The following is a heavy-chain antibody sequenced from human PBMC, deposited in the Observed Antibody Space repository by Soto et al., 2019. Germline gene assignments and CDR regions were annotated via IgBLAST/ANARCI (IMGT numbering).Heavy chain of an antibody. V-gene: IGHV3-7*03. D-gene: IGHD3-3*01. CDR3: ARATRPPFWRGYYADY. J-gene: IGHJ4*02. Sequence: GGSLRLSCAASGFTFSSYWMSWVRQAPGKGLEWVANIKQDGSEKYYVDSVKGRVTISRDNAKNSLYLQMNSLRAEDTAVYYCARATRPPFWRGYYADYWGQGTLVTVSS. CDR1: GFTFSSYW. CDR2: IKQDGSEK.